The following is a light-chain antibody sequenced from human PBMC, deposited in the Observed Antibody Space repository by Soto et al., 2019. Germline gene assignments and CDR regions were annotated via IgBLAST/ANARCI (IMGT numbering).Light chain of an antibody. J-gene: IGKJ1*01. Sequence: VLTQSPDTLSLSPGERATLSCRASQSVTTNYLAWYQNKPGQAPRLLIYGASTRATDIPDRFSGSGSGTDFTLTINRLEAEDSAVYYCQNYCSSPRTFGQGTKVEIK. CDR3: QNYCSSPRT. CDR2: GAS. V-gene: IGKV3-20*01. CDR1: QSVTTNY.